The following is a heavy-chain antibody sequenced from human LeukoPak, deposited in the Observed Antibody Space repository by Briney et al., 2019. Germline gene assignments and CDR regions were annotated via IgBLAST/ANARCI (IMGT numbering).Heavy chain of an antibody. D-gene: IGHD1-1*01. J-gene: IGHJ4*02. CDR3: EASRRTTTGVDY. CDR2: ISSSGYTI. CDR1: GFTFDSYS. V-gene: IGHV3-48*02. Sequence: GGSLRLSCAASGFTFDSYSIHWVRQAPGKGLEWISYISSSGYTIYYADSVKGRFTVSRDEAKSSVYLQMHSLRDEDTAVYYCEASRRTTTGVDYWGQGTLVTVPS.